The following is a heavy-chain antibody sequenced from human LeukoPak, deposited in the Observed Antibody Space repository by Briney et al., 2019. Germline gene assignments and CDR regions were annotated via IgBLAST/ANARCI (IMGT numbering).Heavy chain of an antibody. CDR2: IYYSGST. Sequence: SETLSLTCTVSGGSISSSSYYWGWIRQPPGKGLEWIGGIYYSGSTYYNPSLKSRVTISVDTSKKQFSLKRSSVSAADTAVYYCARGTSIAARPGPPPRHNWFDPWGQGTLVTVSS. D-gene: IGHD6-6*01. J-gene: IGHJ5*02. CDR3: ARGTSIAARPGPPPRHNWFDP. CDR1: GGSISSSSYY. V-gene: IGHV4-39*07.